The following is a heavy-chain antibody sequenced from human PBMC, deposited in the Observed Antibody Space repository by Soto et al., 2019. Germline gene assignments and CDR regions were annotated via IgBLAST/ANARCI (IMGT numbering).Heavy chain of an antibody. CDR3: ARGGEGNSGYFDY. V-gene: IGHV4-30-4*01. CDR1: GGSISSDDYY. D-gene: IGHD1-26*01. J-gene: IGHJ4*02. Sequence: QVQLQESGPGLVKPSQTLTLTCTVSGGSISSDDYYWNWIRQSPGKGLEWIGHIYSSGSTYYNLSLKGRVTISVDTSRNQFSLNLRSVTAADTAVFYCARGGEGNSGYFDYWGQGALVTVSS. CDR2: IYSSGST.